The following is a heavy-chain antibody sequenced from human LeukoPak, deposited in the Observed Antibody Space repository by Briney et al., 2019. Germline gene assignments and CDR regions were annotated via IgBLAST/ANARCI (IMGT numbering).Heavy chain of an antibody. CDR2: ISAYNGNT. D-gene: IGHD2-15*01. J-gene: IGHJ3*02. CDR1: GYTFTNYG. V-gene: IGHV1-18*04. CDR3: ARGEYCSGGSCWNDAFDI. Sequence: GASVKVSCKASGYTFTNYGISWVRQAPGQGLEWMGWISAYNGNTNYAQKLQGRVTMTTDTSTSTAYMELRSLRSDDTAVYYCARGEYCSGGSCWNDAFDIWGQGTMVTVSS.